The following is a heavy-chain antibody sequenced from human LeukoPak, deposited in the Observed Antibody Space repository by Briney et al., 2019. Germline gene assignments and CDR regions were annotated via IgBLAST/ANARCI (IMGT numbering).Heavy chain of an antibody. D-gene: IGHD6-19*01. CDR2: TSTYNT. Sequence: ASVQVSCKASGYTFINHGISWVRQAAGQGLEWMGWTSTYNTNYIQKLQGRVTMTTDTSTSTAYMELRGLRSDDTAVYYCAKDSSGWSLDYWGQGTLVTVSS. J-gene: IGHJ4*02. V-gene: IGHV1-18*01. CDR1: GYTFINHG. CDR3: AKDSSGWSLDY.